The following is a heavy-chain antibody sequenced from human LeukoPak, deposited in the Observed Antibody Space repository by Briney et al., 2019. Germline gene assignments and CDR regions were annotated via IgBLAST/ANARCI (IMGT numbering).Heavy chain of an antibody. CDR3: ARDRVAYCGGDCYSEWFDP. V-gene: IGHV1-18*01. J-gene: IGHJ5*02. D-gene: IGHD2-21*02. Sequence: ASVKVSCKASGYTFTSYGISWVRRAPGQGLEWMGWISAYNGNTNYAQKLQGRVTMTTDTSTSTAYMELRSLRSDDTAVYYCARDRVAYCGGDCYSEWFDPWGQGALVTVSS. CDR1: GYTFTSYG. CDR2: ISAYNGNT.